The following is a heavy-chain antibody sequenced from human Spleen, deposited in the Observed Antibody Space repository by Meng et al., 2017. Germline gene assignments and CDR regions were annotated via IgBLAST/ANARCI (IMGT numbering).Heavy chain of an antibody. CDR2: ISGNGVSK. J-gene: IGHJ5*02. D-gene: IGHD2-8*01. Sequence: GESLKISCAASGFSFTTYSLSWVRQAPGKGLEWVSSISGNGVSKYYADSVKGRFTISRDNSKNTVYLQMNSLRAEDTALYYCAKVCGTNYSGAGAFDTWGQGTLVTVSS. V-gene: IGHV3-23*01. CDR3: AKVCGTNYSGAGAFDT. CDR1: GFSFTTYS.